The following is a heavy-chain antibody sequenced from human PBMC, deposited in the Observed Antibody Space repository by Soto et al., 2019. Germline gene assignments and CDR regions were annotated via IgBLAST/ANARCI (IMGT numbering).Heavy chain of an antibody. CDR2: TYYRSKWYN. V-gene: IGHV6-1*01. CDR3: ARAWGFSSGWYGSFSY. Sequence: TLSLTCAISGDSVSSNRAAWNWIRQSPSRGLEWLGRTYYRSKWYNDYAVSVKSRITINPDTSKNQFSLQLNSVTPEDTAVYYCARAWGFSSGWYGSFSYWGQGTLVTVSS. CDR1: GDSVSSNRAA. D-gene: IGHD6-19*01. J-gene: IGHJ4*02.